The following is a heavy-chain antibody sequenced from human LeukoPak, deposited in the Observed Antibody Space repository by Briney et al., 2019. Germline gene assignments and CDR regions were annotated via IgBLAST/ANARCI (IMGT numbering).Heavy chain of an antibody. V-gene: IGHV4-30-4*01. CDR2: IYYSGST. Sequence: SQTLALTCTVSGGSISSGDYYWSWIRQPPGKGLEWIGYIYYSGSTYYNPSLKSRVTISVDTSKNQFSLKLSSVTAADTAVYYCARAAPPYSGSYHRAYYFDYWGQGTLVTVSS. CDR1: GGSISSGDYY. J-gene: IGHJ4*02. CDR3: ARAAPPYSGSYHRAYYFDY. D-gene: IGHD1-26*01.